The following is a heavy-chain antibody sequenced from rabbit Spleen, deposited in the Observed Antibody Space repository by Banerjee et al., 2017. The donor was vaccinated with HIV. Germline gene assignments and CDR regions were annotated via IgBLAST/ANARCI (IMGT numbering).Heavy chain of an antibody. V-gene: IGHV1S45*01. CDR3: ARDTSSSFSSYGMDL. Sequence: QEQLKESGGGLVQPGGSLKLSCKVSGFDFSSYYMTWVRQAPGKGLEWIACIYPNSRGRTYYANWAKGRFTISKASSTTVTLQMTSLTAADTATYFCARDTSSSFSSYGMDLWGPGTLVTVS. D-gene: IGHD1-1*01. CDR1: GFDFSSYYM. CDR2: IYPNSRGRT. J-gene: IGHJ6*01.